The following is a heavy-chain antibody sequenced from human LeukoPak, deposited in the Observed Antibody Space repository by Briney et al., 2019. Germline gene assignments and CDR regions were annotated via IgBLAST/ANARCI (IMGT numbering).Heavy chain of an antibody. V-gene: IGHV4-59*01. J-gene: IGHJ4*02. Sequence: PSETLSLTCTVSGGSISSYYWSWIRQPPGKGLEWIGYIYCSGSTNYNPSLKSRVTISVDTSKNQFSLKLSSVTAADTAVYYCARAPLGYCTNGVCYKVVGFDYWGQGTLVTVSS. CDR3: ARAPLGYCTNGVCYKVVGFDY. D-gene: IGHD2-8*01. CDR1: GGSISSYY. CDR2: IYCSGST.